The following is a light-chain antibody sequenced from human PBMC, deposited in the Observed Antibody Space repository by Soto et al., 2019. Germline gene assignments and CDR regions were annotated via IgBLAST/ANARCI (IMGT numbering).Light chain of an antibody. J-gene: IGKJ2*01. CDR1: QSLLHSNGYNY. CDR2: LGS. V-gene: IGKV2-28*01. Sequence: EIVMTQSPLSLPVTPGESASITCRASQSLLHSNGYNYLDWYLQKPGQSTQLLMYLGSNRASGVPDRVSGSGSGTDFTLKISRVEAEDVGVYYCMQALQTPYTFGQGTKLEIK. CDR3: MQALQTPYT.